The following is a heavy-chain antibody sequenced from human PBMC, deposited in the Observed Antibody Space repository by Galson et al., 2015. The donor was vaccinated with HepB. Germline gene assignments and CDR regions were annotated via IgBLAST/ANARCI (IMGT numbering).Heavy chain of an antibody. V-gene: IGHV1-18*04. CDR1: GYTFTNYA. Sequence: SVKVSCKASGYTFTNYAINWVRQAPGQGLEWMGWISAYNGNTNYAQKLQGRVTMTTDTSTSTAYMKLRSLRSDDTAVYYCARVPPYGVVPEDYWGQGTLVTVS. CDR3: ARVPPYGVVPEDY. D-gene: IGHD2-2*01. CDR2: ISAYNGNT. J-gene: IGHJ4*02.